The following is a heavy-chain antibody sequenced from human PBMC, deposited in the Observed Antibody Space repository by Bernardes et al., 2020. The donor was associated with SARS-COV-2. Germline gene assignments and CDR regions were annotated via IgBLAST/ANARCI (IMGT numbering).Heavy chain of an antibody. CDR2: INPNSGGT. J-gene: IGHJ6*02. D-gene: IGHD3-22*01. CDR3: ALPSNYDRYGMDV. CDR1: GYAFTSYG. V-gene: IGHV1-2*02. Sequence: ASAKVSCKASGYAFTSYGIAWVRQAPGQGLEWMGWINPNSGGTIYAQKFQGRVTMTRDTSISTAYMELSRLRSDDTAMYYCALPSNYDRYGMDVWGQGTTVTVSS.